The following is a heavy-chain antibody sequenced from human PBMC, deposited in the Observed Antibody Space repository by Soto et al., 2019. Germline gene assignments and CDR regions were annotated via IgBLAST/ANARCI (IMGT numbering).Heavy chain of an antibody. CDR1: GFTFSSYS. CDR2: ISSSSSYI. V-gene: IGHV3-21*01. Sequence: GGSLRLSCVASGFTFSSYSMNWVRQAPGKGLEWVSSISSSSSYIYYADSVKGRFTISRDNAKNSLYLQMNSLRAEDTAVYYCARDRGYGDYYFDYWGQGTLVTVSS. D-gene: IGHD4-17*01. CDR3: ARDRGYGDYYFDY. J-gene: IGHJ4*02.